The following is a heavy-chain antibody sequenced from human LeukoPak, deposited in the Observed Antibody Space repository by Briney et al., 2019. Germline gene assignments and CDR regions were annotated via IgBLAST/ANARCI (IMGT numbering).Heavy chain of an antibody. Sequence: GASVKVSCKTSGYNFTTYGITWVRQAPGQGLEWMAWISGYSGNINHASKFLGRVIMSTDTSTSTAYMELRSLRSDDTAVYYCARGGRLEEGSHYDFWSGYYTGLTQFDYWGQGTVVTVSS. D-gene: IGHD3-3*01. CDR2: ISGYSGNI. J-gene: IGHJ4*02. CDR1: GYNFTTYG. CDR3: ARGGRLEEGSHYDFWSGYYTGLTQFDY. V-gene: IGHV1-18*01.